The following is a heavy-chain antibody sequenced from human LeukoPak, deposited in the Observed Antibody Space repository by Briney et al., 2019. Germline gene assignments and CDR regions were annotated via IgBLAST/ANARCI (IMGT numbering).Heavy chain of an antibody. J-gene: IGHJ4*02. D-gene: IGHD1-26*01. Sequence: GGSLRLSCAASGFTFSSYSMNWVRQAPGKGLEWVAVISYDGSNKYYADSVKGRFTISRDNSKNTLYLQMNSLRAEDTAVYYCAKDQWELTYPLYYFDYWGQGTLVTVSS. CDR2: ISYDGSNK. V-gene: IGHV3-30*18. CDR3: AKDQWELTYPLYYFDY. CDR1: GFTFSSYS.